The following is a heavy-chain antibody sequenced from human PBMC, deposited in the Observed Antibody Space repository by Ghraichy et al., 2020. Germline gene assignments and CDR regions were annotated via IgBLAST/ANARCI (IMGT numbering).Heavy chain of an antibody. CDR1: GFTFTSSA. CDR2: IVVGRGNT. D-gene: IGHD1-26*01. J-gene: IGHJ3*02. Sequence: SVKVSCKASGFTFTSSAVQWVRQARGQRLEWKGWIVVGRGNTNYAQKFQERVTITRDMSTSTAYMELSSLRSEDTAVYYCAAHVWWELLQPYDAFDIWGQGTMVTVSS. CDR3: AAHVWWELLQPYDAFDI. V-gene: IGHV1-58*01.